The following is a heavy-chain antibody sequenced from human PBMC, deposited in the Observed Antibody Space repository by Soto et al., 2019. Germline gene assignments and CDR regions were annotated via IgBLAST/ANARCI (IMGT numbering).Heavy chain of an antibody. CDR1: GFSLGTSEVS. J-gene: IGHJ4*02. Sequence: QITLKESGPTLVKPTQTLTLTCTFSGFSLGTSEVSVGWIRQSPGKALEWLALIYSDDDKRYSPSLKSRLTLTQDTSKNQVGLTMTNMDPVDTATYYCAHHKRGRGGDYWGQGTLVTVSS. CDR3: AHHKRGRGGDY. V-gene: IGHV2-5*02. D-gene: IGHD3-16*01. CDR2: IYSDDDK.